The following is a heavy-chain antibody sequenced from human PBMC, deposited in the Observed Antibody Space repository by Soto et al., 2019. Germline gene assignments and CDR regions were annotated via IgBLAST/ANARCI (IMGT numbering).Heavy chain of an antibody. D-gene: IGHD5-12*01. Sequence: SETLSLTCTVSGGSISSYYWSWIRQPPGKGLEWIGYIYYTGSTSYNPSLKSRLTISIDTSKSHFSLKLTSVTAADTAVYYCVRWGSVVTTIGSSAWSNYSGQGTLVTVSS. CDR2: IYYTGST. J-gene: IGHJ4*02. CDR3: VRWGSVVTTIGSSAWSNY. V-gene: IGHV4-59*01. CDR1: GGSISSYY.